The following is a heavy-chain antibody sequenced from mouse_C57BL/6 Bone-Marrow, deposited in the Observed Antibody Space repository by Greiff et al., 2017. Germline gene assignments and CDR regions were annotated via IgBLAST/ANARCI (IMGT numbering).Heavy chain of an antibody. CDR2: IHPSDSDT. V-gene: IGHV1-74*01. CDR3: ASDISGTWVAY. D-gene: IGHD3-2*02. J-gene: IGHJ3*01. Sequence: VQLQQSGAELVKPGASVKVSCKASGYTFTSYWMHWVKQRPGQGLEWIGRIHPSDSDTNYNQKFKGKATLTVDKSSSTAYMQRSSLTSEDSAVFYCASDISGTWVAYWGQGTLVTVSA. CDR1: GYTFTSYW.